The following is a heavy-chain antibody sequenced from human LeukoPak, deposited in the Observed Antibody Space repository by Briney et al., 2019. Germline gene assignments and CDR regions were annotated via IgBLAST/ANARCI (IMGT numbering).Heavy chain of an antibody. V-gene: IGHV3-30*18. CDR3: AKGWGYCSGGSCYSVHSHFDY. J-gene: IGHJ4*02. D-gene: IGHD2-15*01. CDR2: ISYDGSNK. Sequence: GRSLRLSCAASGFTFSSYDMHGVREDPGKGLEWVAVISYDGSNKYYADSVKGRFTISRDNSKNTLYLQMNSLRAEDTAVYYCAKGWGYCSGGSCYSVHSHFDYWGQGTLVTVSS. CDR1: GFTFSSYD.